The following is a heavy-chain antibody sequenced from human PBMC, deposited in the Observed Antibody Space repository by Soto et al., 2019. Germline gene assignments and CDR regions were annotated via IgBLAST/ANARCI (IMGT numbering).Heavy chain of an antibody. D-gene: IGHD6-19*01. CDR2: IKQDGSEK. J-gene: IGHJ5*02. V-gene: IGHV3-7*01. CDR3: ARDHGGSGWLHRENWFDP. Sequence: GGSLRLSCAASGFTFSSYWMSWVRQAPGKGLEWVANIKQDGSEKYYVDSVKGRFTIARDNAKNSLYLQMNSLRAEDTAVYYCARDHGGSGWLHRENWFDPWGQGTLVTVSS. CDR1: GFTFSSYW.